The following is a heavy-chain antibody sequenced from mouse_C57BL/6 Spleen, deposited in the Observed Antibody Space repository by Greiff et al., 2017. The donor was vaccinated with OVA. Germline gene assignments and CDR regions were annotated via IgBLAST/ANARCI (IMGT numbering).Heavy chain of an antibody. D-gene: IGHD2-3*01. CDR3: AREGYDGYTRFAY. V-gene: IGHV1-63*01. Sequence: QVQLQQSGAELVRPGTSVKMSCKASGYTFTNYWIGWAKQRPGHGLEWIGDIYPGGGYTNYNEKFKGKATLTADKSSSTAYMQFRSLTSEDSAIDYCAREGYDGYTRFAYWGQGTLVTVSA. CDR1: GYTFTNYW. CDR2: IYPGGGYT. J-gene: IGHJ3*01.